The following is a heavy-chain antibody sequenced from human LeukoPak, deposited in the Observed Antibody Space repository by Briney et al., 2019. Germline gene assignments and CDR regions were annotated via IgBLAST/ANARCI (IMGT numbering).Heavy chain of an antibody. V-gene: IGHV4-59*01. CDR1: GGSISSYY. CDR2: IYYSGST. J-gene: IGHJ4*02. CDR3: ARGSFLTTDY. D-gene: IGHD1-14*01. Sequence: SETLSLTCTVSGGSISSYYRSCIRQPPGKGLEWIAYIYYSGSTNYNPSLKSRVTISVDTSKNQFSLKLSSVTAADTAVYYCARGSFLTTDYWGQGTLVTVFS.